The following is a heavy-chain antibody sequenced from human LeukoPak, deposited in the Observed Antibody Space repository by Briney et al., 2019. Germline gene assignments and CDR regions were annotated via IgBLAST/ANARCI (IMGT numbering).Heavy chain of an antibody. CDR2: ISNSGST. V-gene: IGHV4-59*01. D-gene: IGHD3-9*01. CDR1: GGPINNYY. CDR3: ARDTYDTLTGYFLFDY. J-gene: IGHJ4*02. Sequence: SETLSLTCTVSGGPINNYYWSWIRQTPGKGLEWIGYISNSGSTNYNPSLKTRVTISLDTSKNQFSLKLSSVTAADTAVFYCARDTYDTLTGYFLFDYWGQGTLVTVSS.